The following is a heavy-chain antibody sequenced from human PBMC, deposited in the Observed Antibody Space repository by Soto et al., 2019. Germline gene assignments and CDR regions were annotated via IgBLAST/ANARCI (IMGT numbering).Heavy chain of an antibody. V-gene: IGHV3-23*01. Sequence: GGSLTLSCAALGFTFSTLARGWGGQAPWKGLEWVSVMSYSGDLTYYADSVKGRFTLSRDNSKNTLYLQMDSLRADDTAVYYCAKDATRTSGWYYFDYWGQGTLVTVSS. CDR2: MSYSGDLT. CDR3: AKDATRTSGWYYFDY. J-gene: IGHJ4*02. D-gene: IGHD6-19*01. CDR1: GFTFSTLA.